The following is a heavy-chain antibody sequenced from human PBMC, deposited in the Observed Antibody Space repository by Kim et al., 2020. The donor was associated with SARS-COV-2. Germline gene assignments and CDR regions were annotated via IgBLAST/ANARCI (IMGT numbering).Heavy chain of an antibody. D-gene: IGHD6-13*01. CDR2: IRSKAYGGTT. Sequence: GGSLRLSCTASGFTFGDYAMSWFRQAPGKGLEWVGFIRSKAYGGTTEYAASVKGRFTISRDDSKSIAYLQMNSLKTEDTAVYYCTREEVAAVDGMDVWGQVTTVTVSS. CDR1: GFTFGDYA. V-gene: IGHV3-49*03. J-gene: IGHJ6*02. CDR3: TREEVAAVDGMDV.